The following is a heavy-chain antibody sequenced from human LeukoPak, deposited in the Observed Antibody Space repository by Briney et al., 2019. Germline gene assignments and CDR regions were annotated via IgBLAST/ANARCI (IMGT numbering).Heavy chain of an antibody. CDR2: IYHSGST. J-gene: IGHJ4*02. V-gene: IGHV4-4*02. D-gene: IGHD4-17*01. Sequence: PSGTLSLTCAVSGGSISSRNWWSWVRQPPGKGLEWIGEIYHSGSTNYNPSLKTRVTISVDKSKNQFSLKLSSVTAADTAVYYCARASHDYGDYSHFDHWGQGTLVTVSS. CDR1: GGSISSRNW. CDR3: ARASHDYGDYSHFDH.